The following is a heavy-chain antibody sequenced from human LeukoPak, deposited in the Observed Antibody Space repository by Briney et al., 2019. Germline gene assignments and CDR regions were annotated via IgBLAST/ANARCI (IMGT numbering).Heavy chain of an antibody. J-gene: IGHJ4*02. D-gene: IGHD6-19*01. Sequence: GGSLRLSCAASGFTFSDFWMNWVRQAPGKGLGWVASIKQDGSEKYYVDSVKGRFSISRDNAKNSLHLQMNSLRAEDTAVYYCARDHTVDGLVFDYWGQGILVTVSS. CDR3: ARDHTVDGLVFDY. CDR1: GFTFSDFW. V-gene: IGHV3-7*01. CDR2: IKQDGSEK.